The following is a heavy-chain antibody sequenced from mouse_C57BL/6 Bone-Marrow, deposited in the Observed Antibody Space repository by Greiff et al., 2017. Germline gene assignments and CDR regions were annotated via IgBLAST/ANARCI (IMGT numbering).Heavy chain of an antibody. Sequence: VQLQQSGAELVKPGASVKMSCKASGYTFTSSWLTWVKQRPGQGLEWIGDIYPGSGSTNYNEKFKSKATLTVDTSSSTAYMQLSSLTSEDSAVYYCARPYYSNYWYFDVWGTGTTVTVSS. D-gene: IGHD2-5*01. J-gene: IGHJ1*03. V-gene: IGHV1-55*01. CDR2: IYPGSGST. CDR1: GYTFTSSW. CDR3: ARPYYSNYWYFDV.